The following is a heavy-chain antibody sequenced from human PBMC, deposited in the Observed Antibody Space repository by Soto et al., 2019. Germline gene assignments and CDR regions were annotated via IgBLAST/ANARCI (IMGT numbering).Heavy chain of an antibody. D-gene: IGHD5-18*01. Sequence: GGSLRLSCAASGFTFSSYSMNWVRQAPGKGLEWVSSISSSSSYIYYADSVKGRFTISRDNAKNSLYLQMNSLRAEDTAVYYCARSHVDTAMDWFGGNSDYWGQGTLVTVSS. J-gene: IGHJ4*02. V-gene: IGHV3-21*01. CDR2: ISSSSSYI. CDR3: ARSHVDTAMDWFGGNSDY. CDR1: GFTFSSYS.